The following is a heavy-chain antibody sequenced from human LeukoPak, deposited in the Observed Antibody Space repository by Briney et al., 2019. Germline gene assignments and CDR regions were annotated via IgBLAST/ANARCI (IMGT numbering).Heavy chain of an antibody. CDR3: ARDLNYDILTGSLRAYFDS. CDR2: ISSSSTYI. Sequence: PGGSLRLSCAASGFTFRSYSMNWVRQAPGKGLEWVSSISSSSTYIYYADSVKGRFTISRDNANNSLHLQMNSLRADDTAVYYCARDLNYDILTGSLRAYFDSWGQGTLVTVSS. J-gene: IGHJ4*02. D-gene: IGHD3-9*01. CDR1: GFTFRSYS. V-gene: IGHV3-21*01.